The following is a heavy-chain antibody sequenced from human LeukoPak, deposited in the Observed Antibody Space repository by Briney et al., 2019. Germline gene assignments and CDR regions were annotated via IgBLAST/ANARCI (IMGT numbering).Heavy chain of an antibody. J-gene: IGHJ4*02. CDR1: GGSISTSTYY. D-gene: IGHD6-13*01. CDR2: IYYSGSP. Sequence: SETLSLTCTVSGGSISTSTYYWGWIRQPPGKGLEWIGSIYYSGSPYYNPSLKSRVTISVDTSNNQFSLKLSSVTAAGTAVYYCARKPIVSSSWYYFDYWGQGTLVTVSS. CDR3: ARKPIVSSSWYYFDY. V-gene: IGHV4-39*07.